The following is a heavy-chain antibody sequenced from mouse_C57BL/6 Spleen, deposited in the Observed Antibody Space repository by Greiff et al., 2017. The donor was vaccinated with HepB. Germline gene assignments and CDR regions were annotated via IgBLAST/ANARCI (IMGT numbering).Heavy chain of an antibody. Sequence: EVQLQQSGPELVKPGASVKISCKASGYSFTGYYMNWVKQSPEKSLEWIGEINPSTGGTTYNQKFKAKATLTVDKSSSTAYMQLKSLTSEDSAVYYCASRSASYGSSPYFDYWGQGTTLTVSS. CDR1: GYSFTGYY. J-gene: IGHJ2*01. V-gene: IGHV1-42*01. CDR2: INPSTGGT. CDR3: ASRSASYGSSPYFDY. D-gene: IGHD1-1*01.